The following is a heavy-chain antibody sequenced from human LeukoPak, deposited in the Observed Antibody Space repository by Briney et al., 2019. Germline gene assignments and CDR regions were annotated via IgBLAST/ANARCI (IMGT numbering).Heavy chain of an antibody. D-gene: IGHD1-7*01. CDR2: INSDGSST. Sequence: GGSLRLSCAASEFTISRYWMSWVRQAPGKGLVWVSRINSDGSSTSYADSVKGRFSISRDNAKNTLYLQMNSLRAEDTAVYYCARVTSVTGTIFDYWGQGTLVTVSS. J-gene: IGHJ4*02. CDR3: ARVTSVTGTIFDY. CDR1: EFTISRYW. V-gene: IGHV3-74*01.